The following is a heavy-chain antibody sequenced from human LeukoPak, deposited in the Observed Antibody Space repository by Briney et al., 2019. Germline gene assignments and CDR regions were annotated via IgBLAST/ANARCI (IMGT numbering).Heavy chain of an antibody. J-gene: IGHJ4*02. CDR1: GFTFDDYA. V-gene: IGHV3-9*01. CDR3: AKEGSSSSWILSVYYFDY. D-gene: IGHD6-6*01. CDR2: ISWNSGSI. Sequence: GGSLRLSCAASGFTFDDYAMHWVRQAPGKGLEWVSGISWNSGSIGYADSVKGRFTISRDNAKNSLYLQKNSLRAEDTALYYCAKEGSSSSWILSVYYFDYWGQGTLVTVSS.